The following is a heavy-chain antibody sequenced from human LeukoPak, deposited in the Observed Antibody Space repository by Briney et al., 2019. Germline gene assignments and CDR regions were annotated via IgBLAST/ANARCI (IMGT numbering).Heavy chain of an antibody. Sequence: TSETLSLTCTVSGASISRSSHYWGWIRQPPGKGLEWIGSIYYSGRTYYNSSLKSRVTISVDTSKNQFSLKVTSVTAADTAVYYCASAYYDILGGHFDYWGQGTLVTVSS. CDR2: IYYSGRT. D-gene: IGHD3-9*01. V-gene: IGHV4-39*07. CDR1: GASISRSSHY. J-gene: IGHJ4*02. CDR3: ASAYYDILGGHFDY.